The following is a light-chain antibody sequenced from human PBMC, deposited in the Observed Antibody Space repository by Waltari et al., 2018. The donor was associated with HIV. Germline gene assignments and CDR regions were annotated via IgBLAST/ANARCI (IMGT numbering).Light chain of an antibody. CDR2: HDS. CDR1: HLVNNY. J-gene: IGLJ1*01. CDR3: QTWDNNFYV. V-gene: IGLV3-1*01. Sequence: SYELTQPPSVSVSPGQTASITSSGNHLVNNYFWWYQQHSGQSPVLVIYHDSNRPPGIPERFSGFSSGHTATLTISETQTVDEADYYCQTWDNNFYVFGTGTKVTVL.